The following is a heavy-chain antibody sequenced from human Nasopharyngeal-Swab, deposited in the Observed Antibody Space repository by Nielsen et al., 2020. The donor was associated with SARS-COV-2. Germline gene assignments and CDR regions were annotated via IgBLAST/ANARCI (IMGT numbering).Heavy chain of an antibody. V-gene: IGHV3-30*04. CDR2: ISYDGSNK. J-gene: IGHJ3*02. CDR1: GFTFSSYA. CDR3: ARILYSSGWAPIDAFDI. Sequence: GGSLRLSCAASGFTFSSYAMHWVRQAPGKGLEWVAVISYDGSNKYYADSVKGRFTISRDNAKNSLYLQMNSLRAEDTAVYYCARILYSSGWAPIDAFDIWGQGTMVTVSS. D-gene: IGHD6-19*01.